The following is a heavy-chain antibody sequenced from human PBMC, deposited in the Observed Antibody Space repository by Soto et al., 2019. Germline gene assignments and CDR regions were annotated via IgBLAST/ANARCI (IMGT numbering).Heavy chain of an antibody. J-gene: IGHJ4*02. V-gene: IGHV3-23*01. Sequence: EVQLLESGGGLIQPGESLRLSCAASGFTFSNYAMTWVRQAPGKGLEWVSSISGSGGTTYHADSVKGRFTISRDNSKNTLYLQLNTLRAEDTAVYYCESGSYYFDYWGQGTLVTVSS. D-gene: IGHD3-10*01. CDR1: GFTFSNYA. CDR3: ESGSYYFDY. CDR2: ISGSGGTT.